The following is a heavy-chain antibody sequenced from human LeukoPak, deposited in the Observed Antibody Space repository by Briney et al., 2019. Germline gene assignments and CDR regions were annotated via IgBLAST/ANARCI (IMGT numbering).Heavy chain of an antibody. D-gene: IGHD6-19*01. CDR2: IYSGGST. CDR3: ARAVVATRGAFDV. J-gene: IGHJ3*01. Sequence: GGSLRLSCAASGFTVSSNYMSWVRQAPGKGLEWVSVIYSGGSTYYADSVKGRFTISRDNSKNTLYLQMDSLRAEDTSVYFCARAVVATRGAFDVWGQGTTVTVSS. V-gene: IGHV3-53*01. CDR1: GFTVSSNY.